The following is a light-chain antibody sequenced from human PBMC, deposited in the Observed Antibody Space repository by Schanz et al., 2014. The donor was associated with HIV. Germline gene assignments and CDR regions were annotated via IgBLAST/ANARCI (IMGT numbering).Light chain of an antibody. V-gene: IGKV1-12*01. CDR1: QGISSW. Sequence: DIQMTQSPSSVSASVGDRVTITCRASQGISSWLAWYQQKPGKAPNLLIFEASNLQGGVPSRFSGSGSGTDFTLTISRLQPEDSATYYCQQSDYFPLTFGGGTKVEIK. CDR3: QQSDYFPLT. CDR2: EAS. J-gene: IGKJ4*01.